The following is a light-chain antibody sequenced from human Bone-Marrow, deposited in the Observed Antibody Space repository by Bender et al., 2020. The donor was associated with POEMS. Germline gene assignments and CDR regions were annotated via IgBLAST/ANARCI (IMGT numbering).Light chain of an antibody. Sequence: QSAVTQPRSVSGSPGQSVTISCTGNRFDIGTHDSVSWYQQYPGKVPKLMIYDVTKRPSGVSNRFSGSKSGNTASLTISGLQAEDEADYYCSSYASSIKVFGTGTKVTVL. CDR3: SSYASSIKV. J-gene: IGLJ1*01. CDR1: RFDIGTHDS. CDR2: DVT. V-gene: IGLV2-14*02.